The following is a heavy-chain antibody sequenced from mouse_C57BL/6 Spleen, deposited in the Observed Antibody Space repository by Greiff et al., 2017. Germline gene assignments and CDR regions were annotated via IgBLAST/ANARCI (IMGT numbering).Heavy chain of an antibody. CDR1: GFNIKNTY. D-gene: IGHD2-1*01. CDR3: ARSPYGNYLAWFAY. J-gene: IGHJ3*01. Sequence: EVMLVESVAELVRPGASVKLSCTASGFNIKNTYMHWVKQRPEQGLEWIGRIDPANGNTKYAPKFQGTATITADTSSNTAYLQLSSLTSEDTAIYYCARSPYGNYLAWFAYWGQGTLVTVSA. CDR2: IDPANGNT. V-gene: IGHV14-3*01.